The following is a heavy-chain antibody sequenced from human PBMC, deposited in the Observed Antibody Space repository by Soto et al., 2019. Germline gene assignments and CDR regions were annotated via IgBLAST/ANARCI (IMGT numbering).Heavy chain of an antibody. D-gene: IGHD3-10*01. V-gene: IGHV1-18*01. CDR1: GYTFTTYG. J-gene: IGHJ4*02. CDR3: ARDLYGSGSEYFDD. CDR2: INTYNDNT. Sequence: ASVKVSCKASGYTFTTYGISWVRQAPGQGLEWMGWINTYNDNTNYAQKLQGRVTMTTDTSTSTAYMELRSLRSDDTAMYYCARDLYGSGSEYFDDRGQRTPVTVSS.